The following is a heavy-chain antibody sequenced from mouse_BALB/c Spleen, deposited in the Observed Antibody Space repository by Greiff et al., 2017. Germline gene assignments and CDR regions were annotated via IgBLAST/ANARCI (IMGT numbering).Heavy chain of an antibody. J-gene: IGHJ3*01. CDR1: GFNFKDYY. Sequence: VQLQQSGAELVRPGALVKLSCKASGFNFKDYYMHWVKQRPEQGLEWIGWIDPENGNTIYDPKFQGKASITADTSSNTAYLQLSSLTSEDTAVYYCARGPYGRFAYWGQGTLVTVSA. D-gene: IGHD2-1*01. CDR2: IDPENGNT. CDR3: ARGPYGRFAY. V-gene: IGHV14-1*02.